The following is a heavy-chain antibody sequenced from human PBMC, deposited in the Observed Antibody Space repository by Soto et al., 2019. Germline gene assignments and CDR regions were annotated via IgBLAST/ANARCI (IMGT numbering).Heavy chain of an antibody. CDR1: GGSISSGDYY. D-gene: IGHD6-13*01. CDR3: ARGSSSWYQSPFDY. J-gene: IGHJ4*02. Sequence: QVQLQESGPGLVKPSQTLSLTCTVSGGSISSGDYYWSWIRQPPGKGREWIGYIYYSGSTYYNPSLKSRVTISVGTSKNQFSLKLSSVTAADTAVYYCARGSSSWYQSPFDYWGQGTLVTVSS. CDR2: IYYSGST. V-gene: IGHV4-30-4*01.